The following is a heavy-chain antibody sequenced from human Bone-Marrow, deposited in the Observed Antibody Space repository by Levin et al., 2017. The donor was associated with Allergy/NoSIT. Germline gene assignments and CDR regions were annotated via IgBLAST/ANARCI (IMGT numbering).Heavy chain of an antibody. CDR2: INPKSGET. J-gene: IGHJ5*02. V-gene: IGHV1-2*04. D-gene: IGHD2-2*01. CDR3: AKSVAAAHNWFDP. Sequence: ASVKVSCKASGYTFIDYSIHWVRQAPGQGLEWMGYINPKSGETKYAQKFHGWVTLTRDTSISTVYMEVTRLRSDDTAIYYCAKSVAAAHNWFDPWGQGTLVTVSS. CDR1: GYTFIDYS.